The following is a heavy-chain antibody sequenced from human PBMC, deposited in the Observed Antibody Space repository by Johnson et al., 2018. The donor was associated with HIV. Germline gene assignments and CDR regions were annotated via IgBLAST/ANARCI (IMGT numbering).Heavy chain of an antibody. CDR2: ISGSGGST. D-gene: IGHD3-22*01. J-gene: IGHJ3*02. V-gene: IGHV3-23*04. CDR1: GFTFSNYA. CDR3: AKAPPYYYDSSGLSI. Sequence: VQLVESGGGVVQPGRSLRLSCAASGFTFSNYAMHWVRQAPGKGLEWVSAISGSGGSTYYADSVKGRFTISRDNSKNTLYLQMNSLRAEDTAVYYCAKAPPYYYDSSGLSIWGQGTMVTVSS.